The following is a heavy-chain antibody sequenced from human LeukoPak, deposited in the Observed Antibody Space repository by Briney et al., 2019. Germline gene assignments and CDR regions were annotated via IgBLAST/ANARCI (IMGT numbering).Heavy chain of an antibody. J-gene: IGHJ4*02. Sequence: SETLSLTCTVSGASFSNDYHWGWIRQSPGKGLEWIGTMGYGGRTYFSPSLKSRVSLSIDMSRTYFSLILKSVSAADTAVYYCARTKGRAAGQTAFQYWGQGTLVTVSA. CDR1: GASFSNDYH. D-gene: IGHD2-15*01. CDR2: MGYGGRT. V-gene: IGHV4-39*07. CDR3: ARTKGRAAGQTAFQY.